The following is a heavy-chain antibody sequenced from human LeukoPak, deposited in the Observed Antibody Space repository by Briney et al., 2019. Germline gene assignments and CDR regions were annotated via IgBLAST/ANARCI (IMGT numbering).Heavy chain of an antibody. CDR3: ARDGGNNSWYGMDV. V-gene: IGHV3-66*01. CDR1: GFTVSSNY. D-gene: IGHD4-23*01. CDR2: IYRVGST. Sequence: GGSLRLSCAASGFTVSSNYMSCVRQAPGRGLEWVSIIYRVGSTFYADSVEGRFTISRDNSKNTLYLQMNSLRVEDTAIYYCARDGGNNSWYGMDVWGQGTTVTVSS. J-gene: IGHJ6*02.